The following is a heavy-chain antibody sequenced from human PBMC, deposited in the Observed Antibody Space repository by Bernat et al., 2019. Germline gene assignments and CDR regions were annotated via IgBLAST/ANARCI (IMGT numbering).Heavy chain of an antibody. J-gene: IGHJ4*02. Sequence: EVQLLESGGGLVQPGGSLRLSCSASGFSFSTYAMSWVRQAPGKGLEWVSTLSGSGDSTYYADSVKGRFPITRDNSKNTLCLQMNSLRAEDTAVYYCVRDLGVSRETMVQGILFAYWSQGTLVTVSS. CDR2: LSGSGDST. V-gene: IGHV3-23*01. D-gene: IGHD3-10*01. CDR1: GFSFSTYA. CDR3: VRDLGVSRETMVQGILFAY.